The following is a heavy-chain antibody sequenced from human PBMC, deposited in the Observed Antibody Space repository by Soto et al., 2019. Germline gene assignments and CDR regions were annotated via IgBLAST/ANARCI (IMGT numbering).Heavy chain of an antibody. CDR1: GYSFTSYW. CDR3: ARVGPHAEIFSYPLDV. J-gene: IGHJ6*02. Sequence: PGESLKISCKGSGYSFTSYWISWVRQMPGKGLEWMGRIDPSDSYTRYSPSFRGQVTISVDKSVNTGFLQWSSLGASDSAMYYCARVGPHAEIFSYPLDVWGQGTTVTVSS. V-gene: IGHV5-10-1*04. CDR2: IDPSDSYT. D-gene: IGHD3-9*01.